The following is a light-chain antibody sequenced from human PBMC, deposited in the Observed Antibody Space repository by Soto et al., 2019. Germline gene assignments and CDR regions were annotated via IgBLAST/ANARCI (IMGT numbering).Light chain of an antibody. Sequence: QAVVIQPPSASGTPGQRVTISCSGSSSNIGSNTVNWYQQLPGTAPKLLIYSNNQRPSGVPDRFSGSKSGTSASLAISGLQSEDEADYYCAAWDDSLNGWVFGGGTKLTVL. J-gene: IGLJ2*01. CDR1: SSNIGSNT. V-gene: IGLV1-44*01. CDR3: AAWDDSLNGWV. CDR2: SNN.